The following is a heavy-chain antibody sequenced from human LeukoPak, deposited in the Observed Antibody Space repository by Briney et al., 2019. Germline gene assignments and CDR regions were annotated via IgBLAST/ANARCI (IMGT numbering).Heavy chain of an antibody. D-gene: IGHD6-13*01. V-gene: IGHV4-31*03. CDR1: GGSISSGGYY. CDR2: IYYSGST. Sequence: PSETLSLTCTVSGGSISSGGYYWSWIRQHPGKGLEWIGYIYYSGSTYYNPSLKSRVTISVDTSKNQFSLKLSSVTAADTAVYYCASKRPSRSSWRNDAFDIWGQGTMVTVSS. J-gene: IGHJ3*02. CDR3: ASKRPSRSSWRNDAFDI.